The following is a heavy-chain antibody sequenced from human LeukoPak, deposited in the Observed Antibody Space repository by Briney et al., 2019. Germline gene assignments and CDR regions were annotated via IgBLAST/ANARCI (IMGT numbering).Heavy chain of an antibody. CDR2: MYYSGST. CDR1: GDSISSYY. V-gene: IGHV4-59*12. Sequence: SETLSLTCTVSGDSISSYYWSWIRQPPGKGLEWIGHMYYSGSTTYNPPLKSRVTISVDTSKNQFSLKLSSVTAADTAVYYCARGLRDFQHWGQGTLVTVSS. J-gene: IGHJ1*01. CDR3: ARGLRDFQH.